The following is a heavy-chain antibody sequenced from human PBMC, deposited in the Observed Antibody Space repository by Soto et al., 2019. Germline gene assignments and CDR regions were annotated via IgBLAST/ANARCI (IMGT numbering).Heavy chain of an antibody. CDR2: IYPGDSDT. V-gene: IGHV5-51*01. D-gene: IGHD3-22*01. CDR3: ARRSYYDSSGYLPYYGMDV. Sequence: PGESLKISCKVFGDSFTSYWIGCVRQMPGKGLEWMGIIYPGDSDTRYSPSFQGQVTISADKSISTAYLQWSSLKASDTAMYYCARRSYYDSSGYLPYYGMDVWGQGTTVTVSS. J-gene: IGHJ6*02. CDR1: GDSFTSYW.